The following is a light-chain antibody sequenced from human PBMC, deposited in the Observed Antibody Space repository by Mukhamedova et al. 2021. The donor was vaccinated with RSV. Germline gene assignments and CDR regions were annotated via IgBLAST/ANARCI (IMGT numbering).Light chain of an antibody. CDR3: CSYAGSRV. CDR1: SSDVGSYNL. Sequence: ITISCTGTSSDVGSYNLVSWYQQHPGKAPKLMIYEGSKRPSGVSNRFSGSKSGNTASLTISGLQAEDEADYYCCSYAGSRVFGGG. J-gene: IGLJ3*02. V-gene: IGLV2-23*01. CDR2: EGS.